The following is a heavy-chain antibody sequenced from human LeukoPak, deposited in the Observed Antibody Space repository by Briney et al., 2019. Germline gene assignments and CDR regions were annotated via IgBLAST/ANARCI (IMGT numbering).Heavy chain of an antibody. V-gene: IGHV4-4*02. CDR3: ARNEWELLTAFDI. Sequence: PSGTLSLTCAVSGGSLSSSSWWSWVRQPPGKGLEWIGEIYHSGSTNYNPSLKSRVTISVDKSKNQFSLKLSSVTAADTAVYYCARNEWELLTAFDIWGQGTMVTVSS. J-gene: IGHJ3*02. CDR2: IYHSGST. D-gene: IGHD1-26*01. CDR1: GGSLSSSSW.